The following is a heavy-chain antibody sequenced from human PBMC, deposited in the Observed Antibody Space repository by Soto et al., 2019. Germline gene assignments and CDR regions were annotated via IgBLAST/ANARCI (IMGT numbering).Heavy chain of an antibody. D-gene: IGHD2-15*01. V-gene: IGHV3-15*07. Sequence: EVQLVESGGGFIYPGGSLRLSCAASGLTISNAWMNWVRQAPGKGLEWVGRIKTNTEGATTDYAAAVKGRFTVSRDDSTHSLYLQMNSVKTADTAVYYCTTGSVEGVWGQGTTVTVSS. CDR3: TTGSVEGV. J-gene: IGHJ6*02. CDR2: IKTNTEGATT. CDR1: GLTISNAW.